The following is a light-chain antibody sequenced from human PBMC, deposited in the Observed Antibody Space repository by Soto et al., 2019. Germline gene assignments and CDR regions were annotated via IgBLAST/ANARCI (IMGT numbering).Light chain of an antibody. CDR1: QSISTE. CDR3: QQGHNWPLT. V-gene: IGKV3-15*01. J-gene: IGKJ2*01. Sequence: EIVMTQSPATLSVSPGERATLSCRASQSISTELAWYQQKPGQPPRLLIYSASTRATGVPPRFTGSSSGSEFTLTISGLLSEDVAVYYCQQGHNWPLTFGQGTRLEI. CDR2: SAS.